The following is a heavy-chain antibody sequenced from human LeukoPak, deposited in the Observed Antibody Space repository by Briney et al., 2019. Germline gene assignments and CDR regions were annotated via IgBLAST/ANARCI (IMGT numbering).Heavy chain of an antibody. CDR2: INWNGGST. Sequence: GGSLRLSCAASGFTFDDYGMSWVRQAPGKGLEWVSGINWNGGSTGYADSVEGRFTISRDNAKNSLYLQMNSLRAEDTALYYCAKGLSGYGYYYYYYMDVWGKGTTVTVSS. V-gene: IGHV3-20*04. CDR1: GFTFDDYG. J-gene: IGHJ6*03. D-gene: IGHD5-12*01. CDR3: AKGLSGYGYYYYYYMDV.